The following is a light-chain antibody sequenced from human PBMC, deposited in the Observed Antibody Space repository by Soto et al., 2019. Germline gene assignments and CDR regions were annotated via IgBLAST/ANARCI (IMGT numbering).Light chain of an antibody. CDR1: QDIGNS. Sequence: DIQMTQSPPSLSASVGDRVTITCQASQDIGNSLNWFQHKPGKAPNLVIYDASNLEIGVPSRFSGSGSGTDFTFTISSMRPEDIATYHCQKSDHLHLFGPGTKVDIK. J-gene: IGKJ3*01. CDR2: DAS. CDR3: QKSDHLHL. V-gene: IGKV1-33*01.